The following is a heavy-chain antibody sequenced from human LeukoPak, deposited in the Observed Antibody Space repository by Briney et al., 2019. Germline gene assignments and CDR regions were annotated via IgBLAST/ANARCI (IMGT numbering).Heavy chain of an antibody. V-gene: IGHV3-15*01. CDR2: IKSKTDGGTT. J-gene: IGHJ4*02. CDR1: GFTFSNAW. Sequence: GGSLRLSCAASGFTFSNAWMSWVRQAPGKGLEWVGRIKSKTDGGTTDYAAPVKGRFTISRDDSKNTLYLQMNSLKTEDTAVYYCTRAFGSGSYYNYWGQGTLVTVSS. CDR3: TRAFGSGSYYNY. D-gene: IGHD3-10*01.